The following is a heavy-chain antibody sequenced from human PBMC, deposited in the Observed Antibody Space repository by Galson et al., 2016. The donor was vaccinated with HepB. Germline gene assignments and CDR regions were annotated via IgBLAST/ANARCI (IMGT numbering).Heavy chain of an antibody. Sequence: SLRLSCAASGFNLRKYTMHRVRQTPGKGLEWVAVISYDGSNKYYADSVKGRFTISRDNSKNTLYLQMNSLRAEDTAVYYCAKERPYYYGMDVWGQGTTVTVSS. CDR3: AKERPYYYGMDV. CDR2: ISYDGSNK. J-gene: IGHJ6*02. CDR1: GFNLRKYT. D-gene: IGHD6-6*01. V-gene: IGHV3-30*18.